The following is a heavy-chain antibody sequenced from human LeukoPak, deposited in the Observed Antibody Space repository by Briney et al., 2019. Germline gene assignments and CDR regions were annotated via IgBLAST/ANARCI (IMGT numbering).Heavy chain of an antibody. J-gene: IGHJ4*02. D-gene: IGHD1-26*01. CDR1: GFTFSSYG. Sequence: GGSLRLSCAASGFTFSSYGMHWVRQAPGKGLEWVAVISYDGSNKYYAGSVKGRFTISRDNSKNTLYLQMNSLRAEDTAVYYCAKDYVGAFDYWGQGTLVTVSS. CDR3: AKDYVGAFDY. CDR2: ISYDGSNK. V-gene: IGHV3-30*18.